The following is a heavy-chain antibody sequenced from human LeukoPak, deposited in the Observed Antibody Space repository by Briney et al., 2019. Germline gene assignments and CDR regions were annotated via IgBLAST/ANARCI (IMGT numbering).Heavy chain of an antibody. V-gene: IGHV1-46*01. CDR3: ARDTRIHENAFDI. D-gene: IGHD1-1*01. CDR1: GYTFTGYY. J-gene: IGHJ3*02. Sequence: EASVKVSCKASGYTFTGYYIHWVRQAPGQGLEWMGIINPSGGSTSYAQKFQGRVTMTRDTSTSTVYMELSSLRSEDTAVYYCARDTRIHENAFDIWGQGTMVTVSS. CDR2: INPSGGST.